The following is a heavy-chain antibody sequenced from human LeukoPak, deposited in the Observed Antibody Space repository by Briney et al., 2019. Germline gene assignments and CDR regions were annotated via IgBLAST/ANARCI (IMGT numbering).Heavy chain of an antibody. Sequence: GGSLRLSCAASGFTFSSYAMSWVRQAPGKGLQWVAAISGSGSTTYYADSVKGRFTISRDNSKNTLYLQMNSLRAEDTAVYYCAKTQAPRKLYYFDLWGQGTLVTVSS. CDR3: AKTQAPRKLYYFDL. J-gene: IGHJ4*02. V-gene: IGHV3-23*01. D-gene: IGHD1-1*01. CDR2: ISGSGSTT. CDR1: GFTFSSYA.